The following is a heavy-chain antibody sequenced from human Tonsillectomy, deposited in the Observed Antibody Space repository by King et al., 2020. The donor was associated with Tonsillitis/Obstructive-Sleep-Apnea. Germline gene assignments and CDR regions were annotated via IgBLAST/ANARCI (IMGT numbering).Heavy chain of an antibody. V-gene: IGHV3-48*03. Sequence: VQLVESGGGLVQPGGSLRLSCAASGFTFSSYEMNWVRQAPGKGLEWVSYISSSGSTIYNADSVKGRFTISRDNAKNSLYLQMNSLRAEDTAVYYCARDLGVQLWADDYWGQGTLVTVSS. CDR3: ARDLGVQLWADDY. CDR2: ISSSGSTI. CDR1: GFTFSSYE. J-gene: IGHJ4*02. D-gene: IGHD5-18*01.